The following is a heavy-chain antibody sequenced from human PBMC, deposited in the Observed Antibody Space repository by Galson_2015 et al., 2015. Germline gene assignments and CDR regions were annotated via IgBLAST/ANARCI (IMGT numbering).Heavy chain of an antibody. CDR2: ISWNGGSI. J-gene: IGHJ4*02. Sequence: SLRLSCAASGFNFDDYAMHWVRQAPGKGLEWVSRISWNGGSIGYADSVKGRFAISRDNVKNSLYLQMNSLRAEDTALYYCAKDIGEGAAVTGVDYWGQGTLVTVSS. CDR1: GFNFDDYA. CDR3: AKDIGEGAAVTGVDY. V-gene: IGHV3-9*01. D-gene: IGHD6-19*01.